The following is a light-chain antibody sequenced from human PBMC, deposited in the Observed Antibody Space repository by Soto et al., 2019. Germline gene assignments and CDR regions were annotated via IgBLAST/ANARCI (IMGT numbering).Light chain of an antibody. Sequence: DIQMTQSPSSFSASVGDRVTITCRTSQSVSTFLNCYQLIPGKAPKLLVYAASSLQSGVPSRFSGSGSGTDFTPTISSLQPEDCATYYCQQSYSSLWTFGQGTKVDIK. CDR2: AAS. J-gene: IGKJ1*01. V-gene: IGKV1-39*01. CDR1: QSVSTF. CDR3: QQSYSSLWT.